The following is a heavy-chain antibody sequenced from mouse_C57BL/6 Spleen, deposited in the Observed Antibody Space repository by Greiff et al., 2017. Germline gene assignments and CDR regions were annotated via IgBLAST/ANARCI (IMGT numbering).Heavy chain of an antibody. CDR3: TRDPDYYGSRAFAY. D-gene: IGHD1-1*01. Sequence: EVQRVESGEGLVKPGGSLKLSCAASGFTFSSYAMSWVRQTPEKRLEWVAYISSGGDYIYYADTVKGRFTISRDNARNTLYLQMSSLKSEDTAMYYCTRDPDYYGSRAFAYWGQGTTLTVSS. V-gene: IGHV5-9-1*02. J-gene: IGHJ2*01. CDR1: GFTFSSYA. CDR2: ISSGGDYI.